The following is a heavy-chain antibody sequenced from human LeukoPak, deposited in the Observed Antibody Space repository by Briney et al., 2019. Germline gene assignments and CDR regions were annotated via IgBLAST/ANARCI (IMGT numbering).Heavy chain of an antibody. CDR1: GGSISSSSYY. CDR3: ARDFWVTGAFDI. J-gene: IGHJ3*02. V-gene: IGHV4-39*07. Sequence: SETLSLTCTVSGGSISSSSYYWGWIRQPPGKGLEWIGSIYYSGSTYYNPSLKSRVTISVDTSKNQFFLKLSSVTAADTAVYYCARDFWVTGAFDIWGQGTMVTVSS. D-gene: IGHD3-3*01. CDR2: IYYSGST.